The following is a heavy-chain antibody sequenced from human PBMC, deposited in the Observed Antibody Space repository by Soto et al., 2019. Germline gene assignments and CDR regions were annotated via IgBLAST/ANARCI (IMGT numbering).Heavy chain of an antibody. CDR2: IYYSGRT. V-gene: IGHV4-31*03. Sequence: QVQLQESGPGLVKPSQTLSLTCTVSGGSISSGGYYWSWIRQHPGKGLEWIGYIYYSGRTYYNPSLKSRVTISVDKSKNQFSLKLSSVTAADTAVYYGARTATVTTAGGQHYYYGMDVWGQGTTVTVSS. CDR1: GGSISSGGYY. D-gene: IGHD4-17*01. J-gene: IGHJ6*02. CDR3: ARTATVTTAGGQHYYYGMDV.